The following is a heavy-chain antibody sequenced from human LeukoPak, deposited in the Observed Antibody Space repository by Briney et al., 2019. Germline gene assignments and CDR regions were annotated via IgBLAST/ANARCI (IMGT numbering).Heavy chain of an antibody. CDR2: IYYSGST. CDR3: ARTRYYYNSRSFGAPYYCDY. CDR1: GGSISSNSYY. Sequence: PSETLSLTCAVSGGSISSNSYYWGWIRQPPGKGLEWIGSIYYSGSTYYNPSLKSRVTISVDTSKNQFYLKLSSVTAADKDVYYCARTRYYYNSRSFGAPYYCDYWGQGTLVTVSS. D-gene: IGHD3-10*01. J-gene: IGHJ4*02. V-gene: IGHV4-39*01.